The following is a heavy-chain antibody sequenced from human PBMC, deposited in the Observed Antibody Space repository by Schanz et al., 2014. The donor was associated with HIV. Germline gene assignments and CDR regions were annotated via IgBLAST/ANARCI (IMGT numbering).Heavy chain of an antibody. CDR1: GGTFSSYA. J-gene: IGHJ6*02. V-gene: IGHV1-69*01. Sequence: QVRLVQSGAEVKKPGSSVKVSCQASGGTFSSYAFTWVRQTPGQGLEWVGGIVPLFGKADYAQKFQGRVTITADESTSTGYMEMNRLVSEDTGLYYCARGAAARHNSYYYDLDVWGQGTTVIVSS. CDR2: IVPLFGKA. CDR3: ARGAAARHNSYYYDLDV. D-gene: IGHD6-6*01.